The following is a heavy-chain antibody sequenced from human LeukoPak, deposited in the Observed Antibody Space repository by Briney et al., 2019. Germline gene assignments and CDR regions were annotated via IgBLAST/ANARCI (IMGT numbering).Heavy chain of an antibody. Sequence: GGSLRLSCAASGFTFTRDWMSWVRQAPGKGLEWVATIKHDLSEKYYGDSVKGRFTVSRDNPKNSLFLQMNSLRVEDTAIYFCAKWDFFGDYFAFYPRGQGTRVTVS. J-gene: IGHJ5*02. CDR3: AKWDFFGDYFAFYP. CDR1: GFTFTRDW. V-gene: IGHV3-7*01. D-gene: IGHD1-26*01. CDR2: IKHDLSEK.